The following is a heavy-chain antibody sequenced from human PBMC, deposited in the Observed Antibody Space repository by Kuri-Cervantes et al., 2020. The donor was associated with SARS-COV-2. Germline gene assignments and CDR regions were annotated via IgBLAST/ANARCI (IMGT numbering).Heavy chain of an antibody. D-gene: IGHD3-3*01. V-gene: IGHV4-34*01. CDR1: GGSFSGYY. CDR3: ARGAYYDFWSGYYPAYYFDY. Sequence: SETLSLTCAVYGGSFSGYYWSWIRQPPGKGLEWIGEINHSGSTNYNPSLKSRVTISVDTSKNQFSLKLSPVTAADTAVYYCARGAYYDFWSGYYPAYYFDYWGQGTLVTVSS. J-gene: IGHJ4*02. CDR2: INHSGST.